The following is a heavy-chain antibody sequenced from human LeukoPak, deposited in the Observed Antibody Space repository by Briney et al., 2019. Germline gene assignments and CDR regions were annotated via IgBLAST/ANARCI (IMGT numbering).Heavy chain of an antibody. V-gene: IGHV3-23*01. CDR3: AKMGSAPYYDHFDYFDY. Sequence: GGSLLLSCGASGLTFSTSAMSWVRQAPGKGLEWFSGISGSGVTTYYADSVKGRFTISRDNSENTVYLQMDSLRAEDTALYYCAKMGSAPYYDHFDYFDYWGQGTLVTVSS. J-gene: IGHJ4*02. CDR2: ISGSGVTT. D-gene: IGHD3-10*01. CDR1: GLTFSTSA.